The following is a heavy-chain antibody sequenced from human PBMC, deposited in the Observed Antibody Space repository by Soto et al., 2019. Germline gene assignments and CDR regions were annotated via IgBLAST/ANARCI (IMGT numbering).Heavy chain of an antibody. Sequence: QITLKESGPTLVKPTQTLTLTCTFSGFSLSTNDVGVGWLRQPPGKALEWLALIYWDDDRRYSPSLRSRLTITKDTSKNQVVLTMTNMDAVDTATYFCAHSKYSRSSFDYLGQGTLVTVSS. CDR3: AHSKYSRSSFDY. CDR2: IYWDDDR. J-gene: IGHJ4*02. CDR1: GFSLSTNDVG. V-gene: IGHV2-5*02. D-gene: IGHD6-6*01.